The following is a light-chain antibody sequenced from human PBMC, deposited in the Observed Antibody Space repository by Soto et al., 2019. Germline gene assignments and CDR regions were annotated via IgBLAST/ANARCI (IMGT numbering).Light chain of an antibody. Sequence: QSVLTQPPSASGTPGQRVTISCSGSSSNIGTNYVYLYKQLPGTAPKLLIYCNDQRPSGVPDRLSGSKSGTSASLAISGLRSEDEADYYCATRDNSLSRWVFGGGTKLTVL. CDR3: ATRDNSLSRWV. CDR2: CND. V-gene: IGLV1-47*02. J-gene: IGLJ3*02. CDR1: SSNIGTNY.